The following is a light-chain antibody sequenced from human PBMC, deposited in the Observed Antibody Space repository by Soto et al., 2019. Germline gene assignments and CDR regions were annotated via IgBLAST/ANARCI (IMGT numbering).Light chain of an antibody. CDR1: SSNIGSNT. J-gene: IGLJ2*01. Sequence: QLVLTQPPSASGTPGQRVTISCSGSSSNIGSNTVNWYQKLPGTAPKLLIYTNNLRPSGVPDRFSGSKSGTSASLAISGLQSGDEADYYCAAWDDSLSGVVFGGGTKVTVL. CDR2: TNN. CDR3: AAWDDSLSGVV. V-gene: IGLV1-44*01.